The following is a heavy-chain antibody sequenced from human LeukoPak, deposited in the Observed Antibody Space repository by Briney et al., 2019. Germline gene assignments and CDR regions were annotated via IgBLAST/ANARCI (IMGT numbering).Heavy chain of an antibody. CDR3: ASEDGVATGGAFDI. Sequence: PSETLSLTCTVSGGSISSYYWSWIRQPPGKGLEWIGYIYYSGSTNYNPSLKIRVTISVDTSKYQFSLKLSPVTDADTAVYYCASEDGVATGGAFDIWGQGTMVTVSS. J-gene: IGHJ3*02. CDR1: GGSISSYY. CDR2: IYYSGST. V-gene: IGHV4-59*01. D-gene: IGHD4-17*01.